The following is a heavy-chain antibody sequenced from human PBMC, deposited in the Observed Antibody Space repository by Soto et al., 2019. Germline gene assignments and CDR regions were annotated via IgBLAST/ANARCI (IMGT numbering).Heavy chain of an antibody. CDR2: ISGGGGST. D-gene: IGHD2-15*01. V-gene: IGHV3-48*02. Sequence: EVQLVESGGGLVQPGGSLRLSCAASGFSFSSYSMNWVRQAPGKGLEWVSYISGGGGSTYYADSVKGRFTIYRDNAKKSLYLQVRSLRDVDTAVYYCARDPMSGSQKRYFDYWGKGTLVTVSS. CDR1: GFSFSSYS. J-gene: IGHJ4*02. CDR3: ARDPMSGSQKRYFDY.